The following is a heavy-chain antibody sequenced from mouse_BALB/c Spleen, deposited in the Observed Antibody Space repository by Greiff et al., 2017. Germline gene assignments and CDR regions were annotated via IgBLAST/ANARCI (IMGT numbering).Heavy chain of an antibody. CDR2: IWAGGST. J-gene: IGHJ4*01. Sequence: QVQLQQSGPGLVAPSQSLSITCTVSGFSLTSYGVHWVRQPPGKGLEWLGVIWAGGSTNYNSALMSRLSISKDNSKSQVFLKMNSLQTDDTAMYYCARDHDMITRYYAMDYWGQGTSVTVSS. CDR1: GFSLTSYG. CDR3: ARDHDMITRYYAMDY. V-gene: IGHV2-9*02. D-gene: IGHD2-4*01.